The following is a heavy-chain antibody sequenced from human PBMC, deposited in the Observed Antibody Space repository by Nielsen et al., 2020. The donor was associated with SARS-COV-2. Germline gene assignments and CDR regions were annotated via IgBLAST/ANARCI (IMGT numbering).Heavy chain of an antibody. CDR2: INPNSGDT. Sequence: ASVKVSCKASGYSFTDYLMHWVRQAPGQGLEWMGRINPNSGDTNFAQKFQGRVTMTRDTSISTAYMEVSRLRSDDTAVYYCARADIVIVPGSWSDDYYFYMDVWGKGTTVTVSS. CDR1: GYSFTDYL. J-gene: IGHJ6*03. V-gene: IGHV1-2*06. D-gene: IGHD2-2*01. CDR3: ARADIVIVPGSWSDDYYFYMDV.